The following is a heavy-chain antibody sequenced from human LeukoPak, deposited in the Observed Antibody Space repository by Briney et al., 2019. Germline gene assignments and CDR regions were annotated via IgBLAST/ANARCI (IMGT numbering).Heavy chain of an antibody. CDR2: IYYSGTT. CDR1: GGSISYYY. V-gene: IGHV4-59*01. CDR3: AREDPQTTVPEGMDV. D-gene: IGHD4-17*01. J-gene: IGHJ6*02. Sequence: SETLSLTCTASGGSISYYYWSWIRQSPGKGLEWIGYIYYSGTTNYNPSLKSRVTISVDTSKNQFSLQLRSVTAADTAVYYCAREDPQTTVPEGMDVWGQGTTVTVSS.